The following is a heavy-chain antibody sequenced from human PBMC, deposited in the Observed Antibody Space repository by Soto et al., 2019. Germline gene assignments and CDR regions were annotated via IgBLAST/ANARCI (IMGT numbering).Heavy chain of an antibody. Sequence: EVQLVESGGGLVQPGGSLRLSCAASGFTFSDHYMDWVRQAPGKGLEWVGRTRNKANSYTTEYAASVKGRFTISRDDSKNSLYLQMNSLKTEDTAVYYCARVVWCGTPTGYFDLWGRGTLVTVSS. V-gene: IGHV3-72*01. D-gene: IGHD2-21*01. J-gene: IGHJ2*01. CDR1: GFTFSDHY. CDR2: TRNKANSYTT. CDR3: ARVVWCGTPTGYFDL.